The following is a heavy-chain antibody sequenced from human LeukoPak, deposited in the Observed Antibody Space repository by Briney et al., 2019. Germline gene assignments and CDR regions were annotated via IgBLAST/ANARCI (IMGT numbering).Heavy chain of an antibody. D-gene: IGHD4-17*01. J-gene: IGHJ5*02. CDR1: GGSVSSGSYY. CDR3: ARARSVTNWFDP. Sequence: PSETLSLTCTVSGGSVSSGSYYWSWIRQPPGKGLEWIGYIYYSGSTNYNPSLKSRVTISVDTFKNQFSLKLSSVTAADTAVYYCARARSVTNWFDPWGQGTLVTVSS. CDR2: IYYSGST. V-gene: IGHV4-61*01.